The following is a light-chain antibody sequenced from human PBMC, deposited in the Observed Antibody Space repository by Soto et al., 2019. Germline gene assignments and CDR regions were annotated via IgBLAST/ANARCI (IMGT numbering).Light chain of an antibody. J-gene: IGKJ1*01. CDR2: AAS. CDR3: QQSYRFPKT. Sequence: DVQMNQSPSSLSPSVGDSLTLTCRASQTVTSYLNWYQQKPGKAPKLLIYAASTLQSGVPSRFSGSVSGTEFTLTIISLQPEDFATYYCQQSYRFPKTFGRGTKVDIK. CDR1: QTVTSY. V-gene: IGKV1-39*01.